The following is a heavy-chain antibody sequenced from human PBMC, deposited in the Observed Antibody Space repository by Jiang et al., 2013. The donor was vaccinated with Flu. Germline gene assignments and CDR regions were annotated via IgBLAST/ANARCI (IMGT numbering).Heavy chain of an antibody. CDR2: ISPSGAST. CDR1: GFTFSNYH. J-gene: IGHJ4*02. CDR3: AKDRGDYYYFDY. V-gene: IGHV3-23*01. D-gene: IGHD4-17*01. Sequence: GVVQPGGSLRLSCAASGFTFSNYHMSWVRQAPGKGLEWVSAISPSGASTNYADSVEGRFTISRDNSKNTLYLQMNNLRAEDTAVYYCAKDRGDYYYFDYWGQGTLVTVSS.